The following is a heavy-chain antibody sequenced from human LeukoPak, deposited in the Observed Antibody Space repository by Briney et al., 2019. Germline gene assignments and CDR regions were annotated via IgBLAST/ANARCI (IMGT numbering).Heavy chain of an antibody. CDR3: ARGPTGGYVDWFDP. Sequence: PSETLSLTCTVSGGSISNGGDYWSWIRQHPGKGLEWIGYIYYSGSTYYNPSLKSRVTISVDPSKDQFSLKLTSVTAADTAVYYCARGPTGGYVDWFDPWGQGTLVTVSS. V-gene: IGHV4-31*03. J-gene: IGHJ5*02. D-gene: IGHD2-2*01. CDR2: IYYSGST. CDR1: GGSISNGGDY.